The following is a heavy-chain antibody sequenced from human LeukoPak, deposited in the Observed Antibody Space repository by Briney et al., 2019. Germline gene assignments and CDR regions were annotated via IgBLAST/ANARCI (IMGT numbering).Heavy chain of an antibody. D-gene: IGHD1-26*01. J-gene: IGHJ5*02. CDR3: ARGGVGATPGLQNWFDP. CDR2: INPNSGGT. CDR1: GYTFTGYY. Sequence: ASVKVSCKASGYTFTGYYVHWVRQAPGQGLEWMGWINPNSGGTNYAQKFQGRVTMTRDTSISTAYMELSRLRSDDTAVYYCARGGVGATPGLQNWFDPWGQGTLVTVSS. V-gene: IGHV1-2*02.